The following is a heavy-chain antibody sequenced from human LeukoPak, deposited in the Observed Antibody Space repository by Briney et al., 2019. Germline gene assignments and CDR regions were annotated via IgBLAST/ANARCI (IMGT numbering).Heavy chain of an antibody. CDR1: GFTFSRNS. J-gene: IGHJ6*03. CDR2: IGTSSSYL. D-gene: IGHD3-10*01. V-gene: IGHV3-21*01. Sequence: PGGSLRLSCAASGFTFSRNSMTWVRQAPGKGLEWVSSIGTSSSYLYYADSVKGRFTISRDNAKKSLYLQMNSLRAEDTAVYYCAREGLLWFGESTIPLNYYYYYMDVWGKGTTVTVSS. CDR3: AREGLLWFGESTIPLNYYYYYMDV.